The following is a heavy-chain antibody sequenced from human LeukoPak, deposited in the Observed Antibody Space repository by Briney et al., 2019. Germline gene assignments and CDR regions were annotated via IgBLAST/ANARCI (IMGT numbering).Heavy chain of an antibody. J-gene: IGHJ5*02. Sequence: ASVKVSCKASGYTFTSHYMHWVRQAPGQGLEWMGVINANGGSTTYAQKFRGRATMTRDTSTSTVYMELTSLRSEDTAVYYCARDRSSSRSWWFDPWGQGTLVIVSS. V-gene: IGHV1-46*01. CDR2: INANGGST. D-gene: IGHD6-6*01. CDR3: ARDRSSSRSWWFDP. CDR1: GYTFTSHY.